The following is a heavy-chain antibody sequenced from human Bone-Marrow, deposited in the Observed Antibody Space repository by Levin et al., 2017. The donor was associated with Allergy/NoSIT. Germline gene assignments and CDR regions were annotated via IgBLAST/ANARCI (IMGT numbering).Heavy chain of an antibody. CDR2: IIPLIGIT. V-gene: IGHV1-69*04. CDR1: GDTFSSYT. D-gene: IGHD1-26*01. J-gene: IGHJ4*02. Sequence: SVKVSCKASGDTFSSYTLSWVRQAPGQGLEWMGRIIPLIGITNHAQKFQGRVTITADKSTSTASMELTSLRSEDTAMYYCARDVGGYGDYWGQGTLVTVSS. CDR3: ARDVGGYGDY.